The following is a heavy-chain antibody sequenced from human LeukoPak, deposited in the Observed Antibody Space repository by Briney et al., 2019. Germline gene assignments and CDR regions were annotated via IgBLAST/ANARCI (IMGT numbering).Heavy chain of an antibody. Sequence: ASVKVSCKASGYTFTGYYMHWVRQAPGQGLEWMGWINPNNGGTNYAQKFQGRVTMTRDTSISTAYMELSRLRSDDTAVYYCARGSGWGREWFVPWGQGTLVTVSS. J-gene: IGHJ5*02. CDR2: INPNNGGT. V-gene: IGHV1-2*02. D-gene: IGHD6-19*01. CDR1: GYTFTGYY. CDR3: ARGSGWGREWFVP.